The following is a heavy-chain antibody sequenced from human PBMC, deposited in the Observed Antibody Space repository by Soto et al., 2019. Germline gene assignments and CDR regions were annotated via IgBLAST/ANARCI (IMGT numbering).Heavy chain of an antibody. CDR3: ARGGGYCSGGSCYFIVTYYYYGMDV. V-gene: IGHV6-1*01. Sequence: SQTLSLTCAISGDSASSNSAGWDCIIHSGSSCLEWVGRTYYRAKWYNDYAGSVKSRLTINPDTSKNQFSLQLNSVTPEDTAVYYCARGGGYCSGGSCYFIVTYYYYGMDVWGQGTTVTVSS. CDR2: TYYRAKWYN. D-gene: IGHD2-15*01. CDR1: GDSASSNSAG. J-gene: IGHJ6*02.